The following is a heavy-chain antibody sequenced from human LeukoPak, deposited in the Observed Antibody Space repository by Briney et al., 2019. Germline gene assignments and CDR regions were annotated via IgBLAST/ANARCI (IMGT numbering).Heavy chain of an antibody. Sequence: GGSLRLSCAASGFSFSNYAMSWVRQAPGKGLDWVSVISGNGRSTYYADSVKGRFTISRDNSKNTVCLQMNSLRAEDTALYYCAKDTQTPSYWGQGTLVTVSS. CDR2: ISGNGRST. D-gene: IGHD4-23*01. CDR1: GFSFSNYA. CDR3: AKDTQTPSY. V-gene: IGHV3-23*01. J-gene: IGHJ4*02.